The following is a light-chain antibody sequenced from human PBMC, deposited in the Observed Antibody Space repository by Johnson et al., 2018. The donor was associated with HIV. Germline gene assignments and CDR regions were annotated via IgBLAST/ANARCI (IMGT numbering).Light chain of an antibody. CDR1: NSNIGYNS. Sequence: QSVLTQPPSVSAAPGQRVTISCSGNNSNIGYNSVSWYQQVPGTAPKLLIYENKKRPSGIADRFSASKSGTSATLDITGIQTGDEADYYCGAWDSGLTAHFVFGTGTKVTVL. V-gene: IGLV1-51*02. CDR2: ENK. CDR3: GAWDSGLTAHFV. J-gene: IGLJ1*01.